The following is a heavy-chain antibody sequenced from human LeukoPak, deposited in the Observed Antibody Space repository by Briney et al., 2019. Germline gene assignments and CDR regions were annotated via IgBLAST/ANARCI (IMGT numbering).Heavy chain of an antibody. CDR3: ARAAAAGPYYFDY. CDR1: GYTFTSYG. CDR2: ISEYTGNT. D-gene: IGHD6-13*01. V-gene: IGHV1-18*01. Sequence: GASVKVSCKASGYTFTSYGFIWVRQAPGQRLEWMGWISEYTGNTNYAQKLQGRVAMTTDTSTNTAYMELRSLRSDDTAVYYCARAAAAGPYYFDYWGQGTLVTVSS. J-gene: IGHJ4*02.